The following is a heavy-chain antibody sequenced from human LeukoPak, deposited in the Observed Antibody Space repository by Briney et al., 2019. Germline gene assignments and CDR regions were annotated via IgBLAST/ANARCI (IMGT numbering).Heavy chain of an antibody. CDR3: AKDFVGPDDY. CDR2: IDSNGRTI. J-gene: IGHJ4*02. CDR1: GFTVSSYA. V-gene: IGHV3-74*01. D-gene: IGHD1-26*01. Sequence: GGSLRLSCAASGFTVSSYAMSWVRQAPGKGLVWVSRIDSNGRTINYADSVKGRFTISRDNANSTLYLQMNSLRAEDSAVYYCAKDFVGPDDYWGQGTLVTVSS.